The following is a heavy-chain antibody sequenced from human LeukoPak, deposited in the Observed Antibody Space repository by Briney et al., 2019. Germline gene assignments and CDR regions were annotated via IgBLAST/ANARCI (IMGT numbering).Heavy chain of an antibody. CDR3: ARQSGGSYPQNDFDY. J-gene: IGHJ4*02. Sequence: PSQTLSLTCTVSGGSISSGGYYWSWIRQHPGKGLEWIGYIYFSGSTYYNPSLKSRVTISVDTSKNQFSLKLSSVTAADTAVYYCARQSGGSYPQNDFDYWGQGTLVTVSS. CDR1: GGSISSGGYY. D-gene: IGHD1-26*01. V-gene: IGHV4-31*03. CDR2: IYFSGST.